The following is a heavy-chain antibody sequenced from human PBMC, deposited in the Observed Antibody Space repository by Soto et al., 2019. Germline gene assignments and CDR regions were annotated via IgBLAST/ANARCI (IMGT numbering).Heavy chain of an antibody. D-gene: IGHD1-1*01. CDR1: GYTFSNYD. CDR2: MNPNSGNT. J-gene: IGHJ4*02. V-gene: IGHV1-8*01. Sequence: QVQLVQSGAEVKKPGASVKVSCKASGYTFSNYDINWVRQATGQGLEWMGWMNPNSGNTGYAQKFQGRVSMTRNNSISTAYMELSSRSSDDTAVYYCGRGRMEDYWGQGTLVTVSS. CDR3: GRGRMEDY.